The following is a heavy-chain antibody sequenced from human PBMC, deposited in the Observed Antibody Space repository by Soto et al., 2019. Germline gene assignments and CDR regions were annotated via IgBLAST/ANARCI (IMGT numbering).Heavy chain of an antibody. J-gene: IGHJ4*02. Sequence: GGSLRLSCAASGFTFSSYDMHWVRQATGKGLEWVSAIGTAGDTYYPGSVKGRFTISRENAKNSLYLQMNSLRAGDTAVYYCARGRYDILTGYSYFDYWGQGTLVTVSS. CDR3: ARGRYDILTGYSYFDY. V-gene: IGHV3-13*01. CDR1: GFTFSSYD. CDR2: IGTAGDT. D-gene: IGHD3-9*01.